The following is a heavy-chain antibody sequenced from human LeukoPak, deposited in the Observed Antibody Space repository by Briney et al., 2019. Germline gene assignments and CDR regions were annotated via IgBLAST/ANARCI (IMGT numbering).Heavy chain of an antibody. CDR3: ARGFEYSSSSGNLDY. CDR1: GFTFSDYG. D-gene: IGHD6-6*01. Sequence: GGSLRLSCAASGFTFSDYGMNWVRQAPGKGLEWVSGISWNSGSIGYADSVKGRFTISRDNAKNSLYLQMNSLRAEDTAVYYCARGFEYSSSSGNLDYWGQGTLVTVSS. CDR2: ISWNSGSI. V-gene: IGHV3-9*01. J-gene: IGHJ4*02.